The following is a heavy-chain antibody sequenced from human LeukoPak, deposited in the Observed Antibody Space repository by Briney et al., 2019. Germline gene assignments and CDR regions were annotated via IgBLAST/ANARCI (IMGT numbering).Heavy chain of an antibody. J-gene: IGHJ6*03. CDR1: GFTFSSYS. Sequence: GGSLRLSCAASGFTFSSYSMNWVRQAPGKGLEWVSYISSSSSTIYYADSVKGRFTISRDNAKNSLYLQMNSLRAEDTAVHYCARCGYYYYYMDVWGKGTTVTVSS. CDR2: ISSSSSTI. V-gene: IGHV3-48*04. CDR3: ARCGYYYYYMDV.